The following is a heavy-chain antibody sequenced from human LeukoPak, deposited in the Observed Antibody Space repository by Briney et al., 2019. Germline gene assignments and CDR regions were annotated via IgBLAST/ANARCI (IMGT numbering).Heavy chain of an antibody. CDR1: GGSISSGGYS. J-gene: IGHJ4*02. V-gene: IGHV4-30-2*01. CDR2: IYHSGST. Sequence: SQTLSLTCAVSGGSISSGGYSWSWIRQPPGKGLEWIGYIYHSGSTYYNPSLKSRVTISVDRSKNQFSLKLSSVTAADTAVYYCATRAYSGLTARVDYWGKGPLVTVSS. D-gene: IGHD1-26*01. CDR3: ATRAYSGLTARVDY.